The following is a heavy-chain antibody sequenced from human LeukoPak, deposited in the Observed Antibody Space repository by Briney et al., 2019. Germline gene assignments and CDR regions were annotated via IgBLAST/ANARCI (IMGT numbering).Heavy chain of an antibody. J-gene: IGHJ5*02. CDR1: GYSFTSYW. CDR2: IYPGDSDT. CDR3: ARHVSFPQVAGTNWIRWFDP. D-gene: IGHD6-19*01. V-gene: IGHV5-51*01. Sequence: GESLKISCKGSGYSFTSYWIGWVRQMPGKGLEWMGIIYPGDSDTRYSPSFQGQVTISADKSISTAYLQWSSLKASDTAMYYCARHVSFPQVAGTNWIRWFDPWGQGTLVTVSS.